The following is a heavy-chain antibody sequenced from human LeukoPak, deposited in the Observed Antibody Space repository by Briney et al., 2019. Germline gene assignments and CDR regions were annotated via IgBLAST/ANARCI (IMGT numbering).Heavy chain of an antibody. CDR2: ISSSSSYI. D-gene: IGHD3-22*01. Sequence: GGSLRLSCAASGFTFSSYSMNWVRQAPGKGLEWVSSISSSSSYIYYADSVKGRFTISRDNAKNSLYLQMNSLRAEDTAVYYCARASAYYYDSSGYPTLYFDYWGQGTLVTVSS. CDR3: ARASAYYYDSSGYPTLYFDY. J-gene: IGHJ4*02. CDR1: GFTFSSYS. V-gene: IGHV3-21*01.